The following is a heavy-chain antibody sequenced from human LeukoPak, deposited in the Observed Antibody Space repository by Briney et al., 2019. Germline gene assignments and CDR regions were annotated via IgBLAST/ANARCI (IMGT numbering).Heavy chain of an antibody. D-gene: IGHD1-1*01. CDR3: AKGGNWNGRFDP. CDR2: FYHSGST. CDR1: GYSISSGYY. Sequence: SETLSLTCTVSGYSISSGYYWGWIRQPPGKGLEWIGSFYHSGSTNYSPPLESRVTISGETSKSQFSLKLSSVTAADTAVYYCAKGGNWNGRFDPWGQGTLVTVSS. J-gene: IGHJ5*02. V-gene: IGHV4-38-2*02.